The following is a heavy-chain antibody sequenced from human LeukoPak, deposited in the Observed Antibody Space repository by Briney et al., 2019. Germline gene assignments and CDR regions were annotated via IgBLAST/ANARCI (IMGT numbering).Heavy chain of an antibody. D-gene: IGHD3-22*01. CDR3: ARGRSSGYYFHLHPFDY. CDR1: GGSFSGYY. V-gene: IGHV4-34*01. J-gene: IGHJ4*02. CDR2: INHSGST. Sequence: SETLSLTCAVYGGSFSGYYWSWIRQPPGKGLEWIGEINHSGSTNYNPSLKSRVTISVDTSKNQFSLKLSSVTAADTAVYYRARGRSSGYYFHLHPFDYWGQGTLVTVSS.